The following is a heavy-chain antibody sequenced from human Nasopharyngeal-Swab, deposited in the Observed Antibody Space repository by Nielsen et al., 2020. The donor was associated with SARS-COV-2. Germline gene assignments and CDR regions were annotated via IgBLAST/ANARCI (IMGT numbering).Heavy chain of an antibody. CDR2: INHSGST. D-gene: IGHD3-16*02. J-gene: IGHJ4*02. CDR3: ARAYYDYVWGTYRDY. Sequence: SETLSLTCAVYGGSFSGYYWSWIRQPPGKGLEWIGEINHSGSTNYNPSLKSRVTISVDTSKNQFSLKLSSVTAADTAVYYCARAYYDYVWGTYRDYWGQGTLVTVSS. CDR1: GGSFSGYY. V-gene: IGHV4-34*01.